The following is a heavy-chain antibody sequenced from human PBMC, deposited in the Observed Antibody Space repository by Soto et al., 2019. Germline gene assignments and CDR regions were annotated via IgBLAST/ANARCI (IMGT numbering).Heavy chain of an antibody. V-gene: IGHV5-51*01. D-gene: IGHD3-22*01. CDR2: IYPGDSDT. CDR1: GYSFTSYW. Sequence: GESLKISCKGSGYSFTSYWIGWVRQMTGKGLEWMGIIYPGDSDTRYSPSFQGQVTISADKSISTAYLQWSSLKASDTAMYYCARHYFYDSSGKRTYYFDYWGQGTLVTVSS. J-gene: IGHJ4*02. CDR3: ARHYFYDSSGKRTYYFDY.